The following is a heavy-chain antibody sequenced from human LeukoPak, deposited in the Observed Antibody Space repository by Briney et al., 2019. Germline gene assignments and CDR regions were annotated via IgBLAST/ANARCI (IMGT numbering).Heavy chain of an antibody. CDR1: GGSFTGYY. V-gene: IGHV4-34*01. D-gene: IGHD3-3*01. J-gene: IGHJ2*01. CDR2: IHYRGAT. Sequence: SETLSLTCAVSGGSFTGYYWSWIRQAPGKGLEWIGEIHYRGATNYKPSLRSQVTISRDTSENQFSLKLSSVTAADTAVYYCARGILEYYYFDLWGRGTLVTVSS. CDR3: ARGILEYYYFDL.